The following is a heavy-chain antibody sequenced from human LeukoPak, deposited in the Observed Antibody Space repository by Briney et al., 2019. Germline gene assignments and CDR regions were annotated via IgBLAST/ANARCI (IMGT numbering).Heavy chain of an antibody. D-gene: IGHD6-13*01. CDR1: GGTFSSYA. J-gene: IGHJ3*02. CDR2: IIPIFGTA. CDR3: AREAGGSSFDAFDI. Sequence: SVKVSRKASGGTFSSYAISWVRQAPGQGLEWMGGIIPIFGTANYAQKFQGRVTITTDESTSTAYMELSSLRSEDTAVYYCAREAGGSSFDAFDIWGQGTMVTVSS. V-gene: IGHV1-69*05.